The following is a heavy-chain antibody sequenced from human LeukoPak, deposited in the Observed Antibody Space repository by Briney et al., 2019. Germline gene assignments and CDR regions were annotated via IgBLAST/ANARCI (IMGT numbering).Heavy chain of an antibody. Sequence: SGGSLRLSCAVSGFTFSSHGMHWVRQAPGKGLEWVAVIWNDGSEKYHADSVKGRFTISRDNSKNTLYLQMNSLGAEDTAVYYCARGYCSSIGCATGWKFDYWGQGTLVTVSS. CDR3: ARGYCSSIGCATGWKFDY. CDR2: IWNDGSEK. D-gene: IGHD2-2*01. CDR1: GFTFSSHG. V-gene: IGHV3-33*01. J-gene: IGHJ4*02.